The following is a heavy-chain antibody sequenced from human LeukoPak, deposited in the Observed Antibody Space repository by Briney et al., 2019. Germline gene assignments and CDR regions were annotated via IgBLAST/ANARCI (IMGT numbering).Heavy chain of an antibody. J-gene: IGHJ4*02. CDR2: IYYSGST. CDR1: GGSISSSSYY. CDR3: ARGDLEGDYYDSSGSPPDY. Sequence: PSETLSLTCTVSGGSISSSSYYWGWIRQPPGKGLEWIGSIYYSGSTYYNPSLKSRVTILVDTSKNQFSLKLSSVTAADTAVYYCARGDLEGDYYDSSGSPPDYWGQGTLVTVSS. V-gene: IGHV4-39*07. D-gene: IGHD3-22*01.